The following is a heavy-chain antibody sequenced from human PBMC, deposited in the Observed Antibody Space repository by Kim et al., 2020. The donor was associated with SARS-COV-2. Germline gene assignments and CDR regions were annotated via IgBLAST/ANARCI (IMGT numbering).Heavy chain of an antibody. CDR3: AKGHYDGGGYGDY. CDR2: ISWKSDNI. CDR1: GFTFGDYG. V-gene: IGHV3-9*01. D-gene: IGHD3-22*01. J-gene: IGHJ4*02. Sequence: GGSLRLSCAASGFTFGDYGMHWVRQAPGKGLEWVSRISWKSDNIGYADSVKGRFTISRDNAKNSLYLQMNSLRTEDTALYYCAKGHYDGGGYGDYWGQGTLVTVSS.